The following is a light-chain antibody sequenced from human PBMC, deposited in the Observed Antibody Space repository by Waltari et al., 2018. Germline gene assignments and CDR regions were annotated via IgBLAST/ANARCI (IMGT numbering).Light chain of an antibody. CDR1: GLPTKL. CDR2: DDN. CDR3: YTEDSTWGA. V-gene: IGLV3-10*01. Sequence: SFDLTQPPSVSVSPGQAASVTCSGDGLPTKLAYWFQKKSGQAPVLIIYDDNKRPSGNPERFSASSSGTMATLTISGAQVEDEADYFCYTEDSTWGAFGGGTKLTVL. J-gene: IGLJ2*01.